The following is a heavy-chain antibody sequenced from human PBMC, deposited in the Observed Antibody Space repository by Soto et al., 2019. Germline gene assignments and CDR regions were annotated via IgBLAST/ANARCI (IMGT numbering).Heavy chain of an antibody. V-gene: IGHV1-69*13. CDR3: ARELPGPAVGATYGRGACDL. CDR1: GGTFSSYA. J-gene: IGHJ3*01. D-gene: IGHD1-26*01. CDR2: IIPIFGTA. Sequence: GASVKVSCKASGGTFSSYAISWVRQAPGQGLEWMGGIIPIFGTANYAQKFQGRVTITADESTSTAYMELSSLRSEDTAVYYCARELPGPAVGATYGRGACDLWGQGTMV.